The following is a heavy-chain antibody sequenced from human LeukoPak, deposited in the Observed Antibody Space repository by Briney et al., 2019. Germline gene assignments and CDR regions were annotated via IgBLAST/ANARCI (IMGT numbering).Heavy chain of an antibody. Sequence: GGSLRLSCAASGFTFSSYAMSWVRQAPGKGLEWVSAISGSGGSTYYADSVKGRFTISRDNTKNTLYLQMNSLRAEDTAVYYCARTPETGRYFTMVRGVDYYYMDVWGKGTTVTVSS. CDR1: GFTFSSYA. V-gene: IGHV3-23*01. CDR2: ISGSGGST. D-gene: IGHD3-10*01. CDR3: ARTPETGRYFTMVRGVDYYYMDV. J-gene: IGHJ6*03.